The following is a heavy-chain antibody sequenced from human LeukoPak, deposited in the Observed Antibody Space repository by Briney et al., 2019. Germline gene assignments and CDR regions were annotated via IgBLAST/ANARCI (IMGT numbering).Heavy chain of an antibody. Sequence: GGSLRLSCAASGFPFSSYSMTWVRQAPGKGLEWVANIKPDGTTKFYVDSVKGRFTTSRDNALNSLYLQMNSLRAEDTAIYYCARSIPYGTTWYGRSDYWGQGTLVTVSS. CDR1: GFPFSSYS. CDR3: ARSIPYGTTWYGRSDY. J-gene: IGHJ4*02. V-gene: IGHV3-7*03. D-gene: IGHD6-13*01. CDR2: IKPDGTTK.